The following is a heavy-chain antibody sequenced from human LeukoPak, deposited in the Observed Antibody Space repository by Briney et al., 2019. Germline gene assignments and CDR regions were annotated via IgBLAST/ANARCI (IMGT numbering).Heavy chain of an antibody. Sequence: PGGSLRLSCAASGSTFSSYWMSWVRQAPGKGLEWVANIKQDGSEKYYVDSVKGRFTISRDNAKNSLYLQMNSLRAEDTAVYYCARDDRYSSSWRYEYYFDYWGQGTLVTVSS. CDR3: ARDDRYSSSWRYEYYFDY. J-gene: IGHJ4*02. CDR1: GSTFSSYW. D-gene: IGHD6-13*01. V-gene: IGHV3-7*01. CDR2: IKQDGSEK.